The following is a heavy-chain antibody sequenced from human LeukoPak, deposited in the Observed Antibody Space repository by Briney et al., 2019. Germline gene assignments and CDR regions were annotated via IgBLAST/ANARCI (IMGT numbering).Heavy chain of an antibody. CDR3: ARATEGNYDILTGYYKGPSYFDY. CDR2: IYTSGST. Sequence: SQTLSLTCTVSGGSISSGSYYWSWIRQPAGKGLEWIGRIYTSGSTNYNPSLKSRVTISVDTSKNQFSLKLSSVTAADTAVYYCARATEGNYDILTGYYKGPSYFDYWGQGTLVTVSS. J-gene: IGHJ4*02. CDR1: GGSISSGSYY. V-gene: IGHV4-61*02. D-gene: IGHD3-9*01.